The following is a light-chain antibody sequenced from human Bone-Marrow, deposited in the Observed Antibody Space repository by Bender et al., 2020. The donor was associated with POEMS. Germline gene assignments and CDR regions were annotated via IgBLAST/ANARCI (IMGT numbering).Light chain of an antibody. CDR2: NND. CDR1: ASNRGTTP. Sequence: QSVLTQPPSVSGAPGQRVTISCSRSASNRGTTPINWYQQLPGTAPKLIIYNNDQRPSGVPDRFSGSKSGTSASLDISGLRSEDEADYYCVAWDDTLNGWVFGGGTKLTVL. CDR3: VAWDDTLNGWV. V-gene: IGLV1-44*01. J-gene: IGLJ2*01.